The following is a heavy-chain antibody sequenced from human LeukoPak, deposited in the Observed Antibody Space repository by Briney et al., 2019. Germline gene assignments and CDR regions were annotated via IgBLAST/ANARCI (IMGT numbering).Heavy chain of an antibody. V-gene: IGHV3-20*01. CDR2: INWNGGSN. CDR1: VFTFYDYG. J-gene: IGHJ6*03. D-gene: IGHD2-15*01. CDR3: ARVPLRASYYYYYMDV. Sequence: PGGSLTLSCAASVFTFYDYGMRWVCDAPGKGVVGGSDINWNGGSNGYVDSVNGRFTISRDNAKNSLYLQMNSLRAEDTALYHCARVPLRASYYYYYMDVWGKGTTVTVSS.